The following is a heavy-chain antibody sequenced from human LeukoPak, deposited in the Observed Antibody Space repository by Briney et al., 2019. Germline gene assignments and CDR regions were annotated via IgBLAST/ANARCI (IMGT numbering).Heavy chain of an antibody. CDR1: GFTFSSYE. V-gene: IGHV3-48*03. D-gene: IGHD2-2*01. J-gene: IGHJ4*02. CDR2: ISSRGTTI. CDR3: ARETYSTLFDY. Sequence: PGGSLRLPCAASGFTFSSYEMNWVRQAPGKGLEWVSYISSRGTTIFYADSAKGRFTISRDNAKNSLYLQVNSLRAEDTAVYYCARETYSTLFDYWGQGTLVTVSS.